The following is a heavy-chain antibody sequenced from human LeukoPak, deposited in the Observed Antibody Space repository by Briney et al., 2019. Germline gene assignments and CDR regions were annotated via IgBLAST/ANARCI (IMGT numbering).Heavy chain of an antibody. J-gene: IGHJ5*02. CDR3: ARGLWGSDSSASRFDP. D-gene: IGHD3-22*01. Sequence: SETLPLTCTVSGYSISSGYYWGWIRQPPGKGLEWIGSIYHSGSTYYNPSLKSRVTISVDKSKNQFSLKLNSVTAADTAVYYCARGLWGSDSSASRFDPWGQGTLVTVSS. CDR2: IYHSGST. CDR1: GYSISSGYY. V-gene: IGHV4-38-2*02.